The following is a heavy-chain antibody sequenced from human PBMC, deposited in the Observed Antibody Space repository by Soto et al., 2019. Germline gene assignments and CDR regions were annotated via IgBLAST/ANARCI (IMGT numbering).Heavy chain of an antibody. CDR1: GGSISRSSYY. CDR3: ARHDYGGFGL. Sequence: QLQLQESGPGLVKPSETLSLTCTVSGGSISRSSYYWGWIRQPPGKGLEWIGSIYYSGSTYYNPSLKSRVTISVDTSKNQFSLKLSSVTAADTSVYYCARHDYGGFGLWGQGTLVTVSS. CDR2: IYYSGST. J-gene: IGHJ4*02. D-gene: IGHD4-17*01. V-gene: IGHV4-39*01.